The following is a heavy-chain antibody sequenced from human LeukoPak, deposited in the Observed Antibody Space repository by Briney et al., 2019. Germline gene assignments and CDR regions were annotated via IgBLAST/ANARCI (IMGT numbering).Heavy chain of an antibody. CDR2: INPNSGGT. D-gene: IGHD5-24*01. CDR1: GYTFTDYY. V-gene: IGHV1-2*02. CDR3: ARIGYNHYFDY. Sequence: ASVKVSCKASGYTFTDYYLHWVRQAPGQGLEWMGWINPNSGGTNYAQAFQGRVTMTRDTSITTAYLELSRLRSDDTAVYYCARIGYNHYFDYWGQGTLVTVSS. J-gene: IGHJ4*02.